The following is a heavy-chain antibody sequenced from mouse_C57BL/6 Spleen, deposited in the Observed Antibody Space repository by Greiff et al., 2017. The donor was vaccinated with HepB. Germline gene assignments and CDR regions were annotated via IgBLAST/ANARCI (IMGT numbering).Heavy chain of an antibody. J-gene: IGHJ3*01. CDR1: GYTFTSYW. CDR3: ATGTRAY. D-gene: IGHD3-3*01. CDR2: IYPSDSET. Sequence: VKLQESGAELVRPGSSVKLSCKASGYTFTSYWMDWVKQRPGQGLEWIGNIYPSDSETNYNQKFKDKATLTVDKSSSTAYMQLSSLTSEDSAVYYCATGTRAYWGQGTLVTVSA. V-gene: IGHV1-61*01.